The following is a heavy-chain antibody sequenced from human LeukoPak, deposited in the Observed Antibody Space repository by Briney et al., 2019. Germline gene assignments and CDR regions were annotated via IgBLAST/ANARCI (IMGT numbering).Heavy chain of an antibody. CDR3: ARGPYSSNWYVDY. CDR1: GFNFSSYA. J-gene: IGHJ4*02. Sequence: GGSLRLSCAASGFNFSSYAMLWVRQAPGKGLEYVSAISSNGGSTYYANSVKGRFTISRDSAKNSLYLQMNSLRAEDTAVYYCARGPYSSNWYVDYWGRGTLVTVAS. CDR2: ISSNGGST. D-gene: IGHD6-13*01. V-gene: IGHV3-64*01.